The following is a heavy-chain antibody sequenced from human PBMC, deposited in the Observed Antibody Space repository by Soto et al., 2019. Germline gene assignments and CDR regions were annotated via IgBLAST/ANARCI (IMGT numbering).Heavy chain of an antibody. D-gene: IGHD3-3*01. Sequence: EVQLVESGGGLVQPGGSLRLSCAAAGFTFSSYWMHWVRQVPGKGLMWVARISRDGTRITYTDLAKGRFTISRDNAKSTLYLQMNSLRAEDTAVYYCARDLENDGNYHMDVWGSGTTVTVSS. V-gene: IGHV3-74*03. CDR3: ARDLENDGNYHMDV. CDR2: ISRDGTRI. CDR1: GFTFSSYW. J-gene: IGHJ6*03.